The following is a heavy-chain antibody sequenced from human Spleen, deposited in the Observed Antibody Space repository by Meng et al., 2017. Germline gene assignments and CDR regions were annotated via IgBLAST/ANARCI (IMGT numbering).Heavy chain of an antibody. J-gene: IGHJ6*02. CDR3: ARGGLGSGYDYYYYGMDV. V-gene: IGHV1-2*06. CDR2: INPNSGGT. D-gene: IGHD5-12*01. CDR1: GYTFTGYY. Sequence: ASVKVSCKASGYTFTGYYMHWVRQAPGQGLEWMGRINPNSGGTNYAQKFQGRVTMTRDTSISTAYMELNSLRAEDTAVYYCARGGLGSGYDYYYYGMDVWGQGTTVTVSS.